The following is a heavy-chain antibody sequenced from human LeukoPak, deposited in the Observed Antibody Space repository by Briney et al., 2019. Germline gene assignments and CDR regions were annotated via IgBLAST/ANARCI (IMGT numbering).Heavy chain of an antibody. V-gene: IGHV3-30-3*01. D-gene: IGHD2-15*01. CDR1: GFTFSSYA. CDR2: ISYDGSNK. Sequence: GRSLRLSCAASGFTFSSYAMHWVRQAPGKGLEWVAVISYDGSNKYYADSVKGRFTISRDNSKNTLYLQMNSLRAEDTAVYYCARTPEDIAVVVAAEYYYGMDVWGQGTTVTVSS. J-gene: IGHJ6*02. CDR3: ARTPEDIAVVVAAEYYYGMDV.